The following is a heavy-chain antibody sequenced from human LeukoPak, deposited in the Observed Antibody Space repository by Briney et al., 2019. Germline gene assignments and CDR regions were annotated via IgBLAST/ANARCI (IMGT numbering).Heavy chain of an antibody. V-gene: IGHV4-39*01. D-gene: IGHD1-14*01. CDR1: GGSISSSTYY. CDR3: ARHSSGGPGHYYYYYYMDV. Sequence: SETLSLTCTVSGGSISSSTYYWGWIRQPPGKGLEWIGSISYSGSTYYNPSLKSRVTISVDTSKNQFSLKLSSVTAADTAVYYCARHSSGGPGHYYYYYYMDVWGKGTTVTVSS. CDR2: ISYSGST. J-gene: IGHJ6*03.